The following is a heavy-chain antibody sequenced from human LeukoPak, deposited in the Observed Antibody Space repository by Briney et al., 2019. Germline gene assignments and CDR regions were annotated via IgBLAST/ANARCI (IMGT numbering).Heavy chain of an antibody. Sequence: GGSLRLSCAGSGFTFSSYAMAWVRQTPEKGLEWVANIKQDGSEKCYVDSVKGRFTISRDNAKNSLYLQMNSLRAEDTAVYYCARDRWELLSNSYHYCGLDVWGQGTTVTVSS. D-gene: IGHD2-15*01. J-gene: IGHJ6*02. V-gene: IGHV3-7*01. CDR3: ARDRWELLSNSYHYCGLDV. CDR2: IKQDGSEK. CDR1: GFTFSSYA.